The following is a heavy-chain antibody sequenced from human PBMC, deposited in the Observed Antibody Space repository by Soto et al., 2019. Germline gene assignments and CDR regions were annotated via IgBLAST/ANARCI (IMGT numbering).Heavy chain of an antibody. J-gene: IGHJ3*02. D-gene: IGHD3-3*01. CDR3: ARGKEDYDFWSGYSGAFDI. CDR2: ISSSSSYI. CDR1: GFTFSSYS. V-gene: IGHV3-21*01. Sequence: EVQLVESGGGLVKPGGSLRLSCAASGFTFSSYSMNWVRQAPGKGLEWVSSISSSSSYIYYADSVKGRFTISRDNAKNSLYLQMNSLRAEYTAVYYCARGKEDYDFWSGYSGAFDIWGQGTMVTVSS.